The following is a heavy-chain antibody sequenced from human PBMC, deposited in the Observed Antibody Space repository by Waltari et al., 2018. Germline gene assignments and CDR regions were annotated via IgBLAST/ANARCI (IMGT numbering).Heavy chain of an antibody. D-gene: IGHD3-9*01. CDR3: ARGSDILTGYYSGDV. CDR1: GYTFTSYD. J-gene: IGHJ6*04. V-gene: IGHV1-8*01. Sequence: QVQLVQSGAEVKTPGASVKVSCKASGYTFTSYDINWVRQATGQGLEWMGWMNPNSGSTGYVQKFQGRVTMTRNTSISTAYMELSSLRSDDTAVYYCARGSDILTGYYSGDVWGKGTTVTVSS. CDR2: MNPNSGST.